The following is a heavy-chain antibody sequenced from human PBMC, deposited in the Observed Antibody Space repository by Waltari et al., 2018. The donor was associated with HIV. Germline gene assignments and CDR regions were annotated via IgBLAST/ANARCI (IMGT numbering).Heavy chain of an antibody. CDR1: GGSISSSSYY. CDR3: ARRSYYDSSGYYFDY. D-gene: IGHD3-22*01. Sequence: QLQLQESGPGLVKPSETLSLTCTVSGGSISSSSYYWGWIRQPPGKGLEWIGSIYYSGSTYYNPSLKSRDTISVDTSKNQFSLKLSSVTAADTAVYYCARRSYYDSSGYYFDYWGQGTLVTVSS. V-gene: IGHV4-39*01. CDR2: IYYSGST. J-gene: IGHJ4*02.